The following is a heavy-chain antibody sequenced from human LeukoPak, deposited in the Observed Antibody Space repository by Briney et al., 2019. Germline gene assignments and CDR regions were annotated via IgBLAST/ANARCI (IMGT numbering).Heavy chain of an antibody. CDR1: GVSINSHY. D-gene: IGHD5-24*01. Sequence: SETLSLTCTVSGVSINSHYWSWIRQHPGKGLEWIGYIYYSGSTYYNPSLKSRVTISVDTSKNQFSLKLSSVTAADTAVYYCARATDGYNYISYFDYWGQGTLVTVSS. CDR2: IYYSGST. J-gene: IGHJ4*02. V-gene: IGHV4-59*06. CDR3: ARATDGYNYISYFDY.